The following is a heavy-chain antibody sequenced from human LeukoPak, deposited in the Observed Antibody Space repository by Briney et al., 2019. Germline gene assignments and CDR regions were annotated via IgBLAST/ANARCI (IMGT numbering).Heavy chain of an antibody. CDR2: INHSGSS. CDR1: GGSFGGYY. V-gene: IGHV4-34*01. J-gene: IGHJ4*02. Sequence: SETLSLTCAVYGGSFGGYYWSWIRQPPGKGLEWIGEINHSGSSNYNPSLKSRVTILVDTSKNQFSLKLSSVTAADTAVYYCARGAFSGPAPLDYWGQGTLVTVSS. CDR3: ARGAFSGPAPLDY. D-gene: IGHD2-8*02.